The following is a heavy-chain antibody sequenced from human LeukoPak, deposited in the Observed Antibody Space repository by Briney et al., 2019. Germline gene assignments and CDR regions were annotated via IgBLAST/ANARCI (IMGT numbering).Heavy chain of an antibody. J-gene: IGHJ4*02. CDR1: GYTFTSYG. D-gene: IGHD3-22*01. CDR2: ISAYNGNT. CDR3: AREAYYYDSSGYYYYFDY. V-gene: IGHV1-18*01. Sequence: ASVKVSCKASGYTFTSYGISWVRQAPGQGLEWMGWISAYNGNTNYAQKLQGRVTMTTDTSTSTAYMELRSLRSDDTAVYYCAREAYYYDSSGYYYYFDYWGQGTLVIVSS.